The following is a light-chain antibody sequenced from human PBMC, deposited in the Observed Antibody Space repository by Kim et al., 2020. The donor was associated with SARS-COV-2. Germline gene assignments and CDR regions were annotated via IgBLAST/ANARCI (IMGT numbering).Light chain of an antibody. CDR3: QQYAGSLFT. CDR2: GAS. V-gene: IGKV3-20*01. CDR1: QSVTSNY. Sequence: SPGERATLSCRASQSVTSNYLAWYQQKPGQAPRLLIYGASSRATGIPDRFSGSGSGTDFTLTISRLEPEDFAVYYCQQYAGSLFTFGPGTKVDIK. J-gene: IGKJ3*01.